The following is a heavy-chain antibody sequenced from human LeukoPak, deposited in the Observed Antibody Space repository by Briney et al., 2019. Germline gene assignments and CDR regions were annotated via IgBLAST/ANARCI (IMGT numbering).Heavy chain of an antibody. J-gene: IGHJ4*02. CDR3: ARGSQWLRPEIDY. CDR1: GDSISGSPYY. D-gene: IGHD5-12*01. V-gene: IGHV4-39*01. Sequence: PSETLSLTCSVSGDSISGSPYYWGWIRQSPGKGLEWIGSIYYSGSTYYNPSLNSRVTISVDTSKNQFSLKLSSVTAADTAVYYCARGSQWLRPEIDYWGQGTLVTVSS. CDR2: IYYSGST.